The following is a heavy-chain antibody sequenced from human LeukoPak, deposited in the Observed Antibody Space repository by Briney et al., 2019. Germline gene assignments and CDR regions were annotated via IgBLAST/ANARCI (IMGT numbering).Heavy chain of an antibody. Sequence: GGSLRLSCAASGFTVSSSYMTWVRQAPGKGLEWVSVIYTGGSTYYADSVKGRFIISRDNSKNTLYLQMNSLRADDTAVYYCARGGTTLIVPTSWGQGTLVTVSS. CDR3: ARGGTTLIVPTS. V-gene: IGHV3-53*01. CDR2: IYTGGST. CDR1: GFTVSSSY. D-gene: IGHD3-22*01. J-gene: IGHJ5*02.